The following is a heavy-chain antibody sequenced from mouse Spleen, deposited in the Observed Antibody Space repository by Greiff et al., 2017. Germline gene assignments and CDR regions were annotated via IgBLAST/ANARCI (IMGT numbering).Heavy chain of an antibody. CDR2: ISSGGSYT. V-gene: IGHV5-9-1*01. CDR3: ASITTAWNY. J-gene: IGHJ2*01. CDR1: GFTFSSYA. Sequence: DVMLVESGGGLVKPGGSLKLSCAASGFTFSSYAMSWVRQTPEKRLEWVATISSGGSYTYYPDSVKGRFTISRDNAKNTLYLQMSSLRSEDTAMYYCASITTAWNYWGQGTTLTVSS. D-gene: IGHD1-1*01.